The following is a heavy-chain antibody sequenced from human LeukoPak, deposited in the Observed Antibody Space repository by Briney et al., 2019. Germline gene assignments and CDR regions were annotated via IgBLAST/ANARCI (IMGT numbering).Heavy chain of an antibody. D-gene: IGHD5-18*01. Sequence: PSETLSLTCTVSGGSISSYYWSWLRQPAGQGLEWFGSIYTSGSTNYNPSLNRRVTMSVDTSKNHFSLKLSSVTAADTAVYYGAIYPTKPAYSYGYSDYWGQGTLVTVSS. CDR1: GGSISSYY. CDR2: IYTSGST. CDR3: AIYPTKPAYSYGYSDY. J-gene: IGHJ4*02. V-gene: IGHV4-4*07.